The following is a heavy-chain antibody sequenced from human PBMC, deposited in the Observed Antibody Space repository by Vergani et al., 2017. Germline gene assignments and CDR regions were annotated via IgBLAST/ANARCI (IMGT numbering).Heavy chain of an antibody. CDR2: IGTAGDT. CDR3: ARAVSTTVGDPPGY. J-gene: IGHJ4*02. Sequence: EVQLVESGGGLVQPGGSLRLSCAASGFTFSSYAMHWVRQATGKGLEWVSAIGTAGDTYYPGSVKGRFTSYRENAKTSLYLQMNSLIAGDTAICYCARAVSTTVGDPPGYWGQGTLVTVSS. V-gene: IGHV3-13*01. D-gene: IGHD4-23*01. CDR1: GFTFSSYA.